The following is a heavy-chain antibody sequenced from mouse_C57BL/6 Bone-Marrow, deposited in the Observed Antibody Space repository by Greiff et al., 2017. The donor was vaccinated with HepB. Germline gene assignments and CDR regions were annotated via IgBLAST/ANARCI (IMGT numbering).Heavy chain of an antibody. CDR3: ARDSRWLPYYFDY. CDR2: ISDGGSYT. D-gene: IGHD2-3*01. Sequence: EVNLVESGGGLVKPGGSLKLSCAASGFTFSSYAMSWVRQTPEKRLEWVATISDGGSYTYYPDNVKGRFTISRDNAKNNLYLQMSHLKSEDTAMYYCARDSRWLPYYFDYWGQGTTLTVSS. CDR1: GFTFSSYA. V-gene: IGHV5-4*01. J-gene: IGHJ2*01.